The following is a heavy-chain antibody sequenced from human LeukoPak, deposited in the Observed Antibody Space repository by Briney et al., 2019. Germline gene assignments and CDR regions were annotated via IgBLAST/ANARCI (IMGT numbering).Heavy chain of an antibody. CDR3: ARSGYYELYYYMDV. Sequence: GASVKVSCKASGGTFSSYAISWVRQAPGQGLEWMGGIIPIFGTANYAQKFQGRVTITTDESTSTAYMELSSLRSEDTAVYYCARSGYYELYYYMDVWGKGTTVTVSS. D-gene: IGHD3-3*01. CDR1: GGTFSSYA. V-gene: IGHV1-69*05. J-gene: IGHJ6*03. CDR2: IIPIFGTA.